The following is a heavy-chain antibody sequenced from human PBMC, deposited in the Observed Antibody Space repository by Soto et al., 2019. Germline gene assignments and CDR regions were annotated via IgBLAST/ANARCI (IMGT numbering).Heavy chain of an antibody. J-gene: IGHJ6*02. V-gene: IGHV3-49*04. CDR3: TSEAYYYDSSGQHNYYGMDV. CDR2: IRSKAYGGTT. D-gene: IGHD3-22*01. Sequence: PGGSLRLSCTASGFTFGDYAMSWVRQAPGKGLEWVGLIRSKAYGGTTEYAASVKGRFTISRDDSKSIAYLQMNSLKTEDTAVYYCTSEAYYYDSSGQHNYYGMDVWGQGTTVTVSS. CDR1: GFTFGDYA.